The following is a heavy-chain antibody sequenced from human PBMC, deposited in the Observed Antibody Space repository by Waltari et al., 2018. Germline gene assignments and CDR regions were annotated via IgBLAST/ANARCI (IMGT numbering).Heavy chain of an antibody. Sequence: QVQLVESGGGVVQPGRSLRLSCAASGFTFSSYGMHWVRQAPGKGLEWVAVISYDGSNKYYADSVKGRFTISRDNSKNTLYLQMNSLRAEDTAVYYCAKDHWQQLVRWYFQHWGQGTLVTVSS. V-gene: IGHV3-30*18. J-gene: IGHJ1*01. CDR3: AKDHWQQLVRWYFQH. D-gene: IGHD6-13*01. CDR2: ISYDGSNK. CDR1: GFTFSSYG.